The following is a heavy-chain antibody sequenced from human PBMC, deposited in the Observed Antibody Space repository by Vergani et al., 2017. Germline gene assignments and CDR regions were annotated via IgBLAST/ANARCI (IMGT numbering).Heavy chain of an antibody. CDR3: ARLSYDTTPYLQGGYDC. CDR2: IRYDGSRR. CDR1: GFIFSSHG. D-gene: IGHD3-22*01. J-gene: IGHJ4*02. Sequence: VQLVESGGGLVKRGGSLRLSCAASGFIFSSHGMHWVRQAPGKGLEWVAFIRYDGSRRDYGESVKGRFTISRDNSKNMLYLQMNSLRAEDTAVYYCARLSYDTTPYLQGGYDCWGQGTLVSVSS. V-gene: IGHV3-30*02.